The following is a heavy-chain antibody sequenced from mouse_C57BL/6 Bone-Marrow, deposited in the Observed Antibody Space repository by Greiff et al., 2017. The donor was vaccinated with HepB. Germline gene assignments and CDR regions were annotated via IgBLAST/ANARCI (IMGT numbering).Heavy chain of an antibody. CDR3: ARRGLGPAWFAY. D-gene: IGHD4-1*01. J-gene: IGHJ3*01. CDR2: INPGSGGT. CDR1: GYAFTNYL. Sequence: QVQLQQSGAELVRPGTSVKVSCKASGYAFTNYLIEWVKQRPGQGLEWIGVINPGSGGTNYNEKFKGKATLTADKSSSTAYMQLSSLTSEDSAVYYCARRGLGPAWFAYWGQGTLVTVSA. V-gene: IGHV1-54*01.